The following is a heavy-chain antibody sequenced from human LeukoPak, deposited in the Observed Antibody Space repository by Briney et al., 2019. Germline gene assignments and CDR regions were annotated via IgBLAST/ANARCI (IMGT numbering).Heavy chain of an antibody. CDR1: GFTFSSYG. D-gene: IGHD3-10*01. CDR3: AKEYYYGSGRPVRSYFDY. CDR2: IWYDGSNK. J-gene: IGHJ4*02. Sequence: GRSLRLSCAASGFTFSSYGMHWVRQAPGKGLEWVAVIWYDGSNKYYADSVKGRFTISRDNSKNTLYLQMNSLRAEDTAVYYCAKEYYYGSGRPVRSYFDYWGQGTPVTVSS. V-gene: IGHV3-33*06.